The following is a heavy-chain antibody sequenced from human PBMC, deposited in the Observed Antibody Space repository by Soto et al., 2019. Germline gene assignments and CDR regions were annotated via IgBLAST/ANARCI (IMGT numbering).Heavy chain of an antibody. V-gene: IGHV3-23*01. CDR2: ISGSGGST. CDR1: GFTFSSYA. D-gene: IGHD4-17*01. CDR3: AKDLFRPPYGGNPFDY. Sequence: GGSLRLSCAASGFTFSSYAMSWVRQAPGKGLEWVSAISGSGGSTYYADSVKGRFTISRDNSKNTLYLQMNSLRAEDTAVYYCAKDLFRPPYGGNPFDYWGQGTLVTVSS. J-gene: IGHJ4*02.